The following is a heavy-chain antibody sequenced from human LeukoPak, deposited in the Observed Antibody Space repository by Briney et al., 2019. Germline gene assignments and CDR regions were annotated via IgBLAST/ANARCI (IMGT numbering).Heavy chain of an antibody. Sequence: PGGSLRLSCAASGFTFSSYWMHWVRQAPGKGLLWVSRINTDGSSTNFADSVRGRFTISRDNAKSTLYLQMNSLRAEDTAVYYCTRDLSGTYYGRFDYWGQGTLVTVSS. D-gene: IGHD1-26*01. CDR1: GFTFSSYW. CDR2: INTDGSST. V-gene: IGHV3-74*01. CDR3: TRDLSGTYYGRFDY. J-gene: IGHJ4*02.